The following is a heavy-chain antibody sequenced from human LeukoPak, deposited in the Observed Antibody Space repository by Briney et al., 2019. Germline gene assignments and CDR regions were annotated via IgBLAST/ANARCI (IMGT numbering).Heavy chain of an antibody. CDR3: ARHQFPRETAMAHFDY. J-gene: IGHJ4*02. CDR1: GGSISSYY. CDR2: IYYSGST. D-gene: IGHD5-18*01. Sequence: SETLSLTCTVSGGSISSYYWSWIRQPPGKGLEWIGYIYYSGSTNYNPSLKSRVTISVDTSKNQFSLKLSSVTAADTAVYYCARHQFPRETAMAHFDYWGQGTLVTVSS. V-gene: IGHV4-59*08.